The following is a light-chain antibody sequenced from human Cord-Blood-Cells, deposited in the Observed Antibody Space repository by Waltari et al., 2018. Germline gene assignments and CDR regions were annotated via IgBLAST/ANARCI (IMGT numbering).Light chain of an antibody. V-gene: IGKV1-39*01. CDR3: QQSYSTPLT. CDR2: AAS. J-gene: IGKJ4*01. CDR1: QSISSY. Sequence: DIQMTQSPSSLSASVGDRVTITCRASQSISSYLNWYQQKPGKAPKLLFYAASSLQSGVPSRCSGSGSGTDFTLTISSLQPEDFATYYCQQSYSTPLTFGGGTKVEIK.